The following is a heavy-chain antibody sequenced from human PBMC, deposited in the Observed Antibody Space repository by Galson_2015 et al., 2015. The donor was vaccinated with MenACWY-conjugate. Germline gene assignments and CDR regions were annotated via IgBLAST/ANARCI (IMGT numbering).Heavy chain of an antibody. V-gene: IGHV6-1*01. D-gene: IGHD6-19*01. J-gene: IGHJ5*01. CDR1: GDSVSSNSAA. Sequence: CAISGDSVSSNSAAWSWIRQSPSRGLEWLGRTYYRSRWFNDYAESVRSRITINPDTSKNQFSLQLSSVTPEDTAVYYCARDKGYLSGWSSNALNWFASWGQGTLVAVSS. CDR2: TYYRSRWFN. CDR3: ARDKGYLSGWSSNALNWFAS.